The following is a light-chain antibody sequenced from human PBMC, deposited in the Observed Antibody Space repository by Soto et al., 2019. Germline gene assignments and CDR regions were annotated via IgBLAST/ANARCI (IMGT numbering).Light chain of an antibody. CDR3: QQTYSDIS. Sequence: DVRMTQSQSSLSASVGDTITITCRASRTINTYLDWFQQKPGEPPRLLIYGASTLHDGVPLRFSGSGSGADFTLTISGLQPEDFASYHCQQTYSDISFGGGTKV. CDR2: GAS. V-gene: IGKV1-39*01. J-gene: IGKJ4*01. CDR1: RTINTY.